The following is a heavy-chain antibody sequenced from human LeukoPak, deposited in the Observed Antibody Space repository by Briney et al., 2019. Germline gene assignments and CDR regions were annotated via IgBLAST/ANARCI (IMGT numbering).Heavy chain of an antibody. CDR3: AREAEEAFDY. Sequence: PGGSLRLSCAASVFTLRSYSMKWVRQALRKGLEWVSSIGGSSTSIYYADSVKGRFTISRDNAKNSLYLQMNRLRAEDTAVYFCAREAEEAFDYWGQGTLVTVSS. CDR2: IGGSSTSI. CDR1: VFTLRSYS. V-gene: IGHV3-21*01. J-gene: IGHJ4*02.